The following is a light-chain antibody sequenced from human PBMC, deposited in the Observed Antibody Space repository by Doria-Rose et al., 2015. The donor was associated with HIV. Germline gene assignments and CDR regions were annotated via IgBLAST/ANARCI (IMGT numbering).Light chain of an antibody. Sequence: QTVVTQEPSVSEVPGQRVTISCTGSSSNIGAGYDVHWYQQLPGTAPKLLIYGNINRPSVVPDRISGSKSGTSASLAITGLQAEDEADYYCQSYDSSLSGYVFGTGTKVTVL. CDR2: GNI. V-gene: IGLV1-40*01. CDR3: QSYDSSLSGYV. CDR1: SSNIGAGYD. J-gene: IGLJ1*01.